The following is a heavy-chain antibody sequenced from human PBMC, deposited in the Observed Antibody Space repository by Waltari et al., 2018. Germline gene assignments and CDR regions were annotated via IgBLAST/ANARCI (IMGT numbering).Heavy chain of an antibody. J-gene: IGHJ3*02. D-gene: IGHD3-10*01. CDR2: IKQDGSEK. CDR1: GFTFSSYW. CDR3: ASRGFGELFPAAFDI. V-gene: IGHV3-7*01. Sequence: EVQLVESGGGLVQPGGSLRLSCAASGFTFSSYWMTWVRRAPGKGLEWVANIKQDGSEKYYVDSVKGRFTISRDNAKNSLYLQMNSLRAEDTAVYYCASRGFGELFPAAFDIWGQGTMVTVSS.